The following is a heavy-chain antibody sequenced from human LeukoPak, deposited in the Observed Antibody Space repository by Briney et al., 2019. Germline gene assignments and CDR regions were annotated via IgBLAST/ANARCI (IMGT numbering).Heavy chain of an antibody. CDR3: ASYLRTEWFDY. V-gene: IGHV4-34*01. CDR2: INHSGST. J-gene: IGHJ4*02. D-gene: IGHD3-3*01. Sequence: SETLSLTCAVYGGSFSGYYWSWLRQPPGKGLEWIGEINHSGSTNYNPSLKSRVTISVDTSKNQFSLKLSSVTAADTAVYYCASYLRTEWFDYWGQGTLVTVSS. CDR1: GGSFSGYY.